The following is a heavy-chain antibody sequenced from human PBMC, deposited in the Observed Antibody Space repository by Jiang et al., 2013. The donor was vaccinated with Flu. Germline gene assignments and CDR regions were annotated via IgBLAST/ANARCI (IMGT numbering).Heavy chain of an antibody. Sequence: LLKPSETLSLTCAVSGGSISSYYWNWIRQPPGKGLEWIGEINHSGTTYYNPSLKSRVTISVDKSKNHFSLNLSSVTAADTAMYYCARESRDYGDYPWTCCFESWGQGTLVTVSS. J-gene: IGHJ5*01. V-gene: IGHV4-34*01. CDR2: INHSGTT. CDR1: GGSISSYY. D-gene: IGHD4-17*01. CDR3: ARESRDYGDYPWTCCFES.